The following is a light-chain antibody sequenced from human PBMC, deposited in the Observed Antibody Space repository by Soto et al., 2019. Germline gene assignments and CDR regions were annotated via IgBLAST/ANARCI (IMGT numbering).Light chain of an antibody. CDR2: GAS. CDR3: QEYTNWPRT. CDR1: QSVSSD. Sequence: EIVMTQSPATLSVTPGERATLSCRASQSVSSDLAWYHQKPGQAPRLLIYGASTRATGIPARFSGSGSGTEFTLTINSLQSEDFAVYYCQEYTNWPRTFGQGTMV. V-gene: IGKV3-15*01. J-gene: IGKJ1*01.